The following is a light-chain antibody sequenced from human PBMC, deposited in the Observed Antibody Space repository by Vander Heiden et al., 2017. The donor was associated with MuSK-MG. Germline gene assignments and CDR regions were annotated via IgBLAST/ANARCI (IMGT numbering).Light chain of an antibody. CDR2: DTS. Sequence: EIVLTQSPDTLSLSPGESATLSCRASQSVSGELAWYQQKPGQAPRLLIYDTSNRATGIPARFSGGGSGTDFTLTISSLEPEDFAVYYCQQRSEWPLTFGGGTKVEIK. CDR1: QSVSGE. CDR3: QQRSEWPLT. J-gene: IGKJ4*01. V-gene: IGKV3-11*01.